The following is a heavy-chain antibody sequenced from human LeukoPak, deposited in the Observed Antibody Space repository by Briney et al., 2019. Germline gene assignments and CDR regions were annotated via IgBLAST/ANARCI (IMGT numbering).Heavy chain of an antibody. J-gene: IGHJ4*02. D-gene: IGHD2-21*02. CDR3: ARDYCGGDCFPDY. V-gene: IGHV1-2*06. CDR1: GYTFTGYY. CDR2: ISPNSGDT. Sequence: ASVKVSCKASGYTFTGYYVHWVRQAPGQGLEWMGRISPNSGDTNYAQKFQGRVTMTRDTSISTAYMELSRLRSDDTAVYYCARDYCGGDCFPDYWGQGTLVTVSS.